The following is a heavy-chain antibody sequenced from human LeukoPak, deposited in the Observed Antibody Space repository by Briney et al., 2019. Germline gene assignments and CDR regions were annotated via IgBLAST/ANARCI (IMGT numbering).Heavy chain of an antibody. D-gene: IGHD5-18*01. CDR2: MCNSGST. Sequence: SETLSLTCSVSWGSISSSNNYWGWIRQPPGKGLEWIGSMCNSGSTCYNPSLKSRVTISVDTSKNQFSLRLSSVTAADTAVYYCARGGIQLWLRYWGQGTLVTVSS. CDR3: ARGGIQLWLRY. CDR1: WGSISSSNNY. V-gene: IGHV4-39*01. J-gene: IGHJ4*02.